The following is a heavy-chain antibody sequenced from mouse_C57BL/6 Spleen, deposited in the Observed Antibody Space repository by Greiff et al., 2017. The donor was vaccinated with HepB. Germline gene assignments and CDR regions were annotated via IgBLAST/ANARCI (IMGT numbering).Heavy chain of an antibody. CDR1: GYTFTDYY. CDR2: INPNNGGT. J-gene: IGHJ2*01. CDR3: APVARAFDY. Sequence: EVQLQQSGPELVKPGASVKISCKASGYTFTDYYMNWVKQSHGKSLEWIGDINPNNGGTSYNQKFKGKATLTVDKSSSTAYMELRSLTSEDSAVYYCAPVARAFDYWGQGTTLTVSS. V-gene: IGHV1-26*01. D-gene: IGHD3-1*01.